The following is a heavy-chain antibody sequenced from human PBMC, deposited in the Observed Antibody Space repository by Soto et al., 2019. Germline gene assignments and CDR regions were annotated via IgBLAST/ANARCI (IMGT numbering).Heavy chain of an antibody. CDR3: AKSGGDLLTGFSPNYFDR. V-gene: IGHV3-23*01. J-gene: IGHJ5*02. CDR1: GFSFSNSA. CDR2: LSGSGYSV. D-gene: IGHD3-9*01. Sequence: PGGSLRLSCAASGFSFSNSAMSWVRQAPGKGLQWVATLSGSGYSVYYAESVRGRFTISRDNSKNTLFLQLTSLRADDTAVYYCAKSGGDLLTGFSPNYFDRWGRGTRVTVSS.